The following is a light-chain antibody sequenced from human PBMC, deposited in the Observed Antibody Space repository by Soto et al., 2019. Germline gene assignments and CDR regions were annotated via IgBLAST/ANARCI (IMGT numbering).Light chain of an antibody. V-gene: IGLV2-14*01. CDR1: SSDIGNYNS. Sequence: QSALTQPASVSGSPGQSITISCTGTSSDIGNYNSVSWYQQHPGKAPKFMIYDVSNRPSGVSNRFSGSKSGNTASLTISGLQADDEADYYCCSSTSSSTFIFGTGTKLTVL. CDR3: CSSTSSSTFI. J-gene: IGLJ1*01. CDR2: DVS.